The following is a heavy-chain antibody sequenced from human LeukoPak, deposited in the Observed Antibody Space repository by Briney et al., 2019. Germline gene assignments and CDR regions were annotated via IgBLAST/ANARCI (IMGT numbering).Heavy chain of an antibody. V-gene: IGHV1-2*06. CDR1: GYTFTGYY. CDR2: INLNSGGT. Sequence: ASVWVSCKASGYTFTGYYMHWVRQAPGQGLEWMGRINLNSGGTNYAQKFQGRVTMTRDTSISTAYMELSRLRSDDTAVYYCARDYYGSGSYSSWYFDYWGRGTLVTVSS. J-gene: IGHJ4*02. CDR3: ARDYYGSGSYSSWYFDY. D-gene: IGHD3-10*01.